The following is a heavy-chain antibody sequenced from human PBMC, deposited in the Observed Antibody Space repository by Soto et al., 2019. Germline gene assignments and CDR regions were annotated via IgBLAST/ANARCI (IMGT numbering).Heavy chain of an antibody. V-gene: IGHV1-69*08. CDR3: ARDSVVVQAAPRPNWFDP. CDR1: GGTFSSYT. D-gene: IGHD2-2*01. Sequence: QVQLVQSGAEVKKPGSSVKVSCKASGGTFSSYTISWVRQAPGQGLEWMGRIIPILGIANYAQKFQGRVTITADKTTSTAYMELSSLRSKDTAVYYCARDSVVVQAAPRPNWFDPWGQGTLVTVSS. CDR2: IIPILGIA. J-gene: IGHJ5*02.